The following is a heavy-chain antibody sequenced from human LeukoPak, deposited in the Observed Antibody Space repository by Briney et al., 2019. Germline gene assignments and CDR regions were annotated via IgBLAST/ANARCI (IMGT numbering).Heavy chain of an antibody. Sequence: GGSLRLSCAASGFTFSTFAMIWVRQPPGKGLQWVSGISSSGGSTYYVGSVKGRFTISTDNSKNSLYLQMNSLRAEDTAVYYCAELGITMIGGVWGKGTTVTISS. CDR3: AELGITMIGGV. CDR1: GFTFSTFA. V-gene: IGHV3-23*01. CDR2: ISSSGGST. D-gene: IGHD3-10*02. J-gene: IGHJ6*04.